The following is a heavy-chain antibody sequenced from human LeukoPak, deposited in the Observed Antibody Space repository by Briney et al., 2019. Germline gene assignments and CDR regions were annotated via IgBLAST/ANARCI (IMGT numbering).Heavy chain of an antibody. CDR3: AIVLPGQYCSGGSCYPQYYYYGMDV. CDR1: GYSVSSGYY. Sequence: SETLSLTCTVSGYSVSSGYYWGWMRQPPGKGLEWIGYIYYSGSTNYNPSLKSRVTISVDTSKNQFSLKLSSVTAADTAVYYCAIVLPGQYCSGGSCYPQYYYYGMDVWGQGTTVTVSS. CDR2: IYYSGST. D-gene: IGHD2-15*01. J-gene: IGHJ6*02. V-gene: IGHV4-61*01.